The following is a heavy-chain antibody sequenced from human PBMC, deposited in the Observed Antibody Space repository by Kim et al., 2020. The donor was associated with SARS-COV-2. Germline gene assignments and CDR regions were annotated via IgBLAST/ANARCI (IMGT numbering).Heavy chain of an antibody. V-gene: IGHV1-3*01. J-gene: IGHJ6*02. CDR1: GYTFTSYA. D-gene: IGHD3-9*01. CDR2: INAGNGNT. Sequence: ASVKVSCKASGYTFTSYAMHWVRQAPGQRLEWMGWINAGNGNTKYSQKFQGRVTITRDTSASTAYMELSSLRSEDTAVYYCARDDRIVYYDILTGYYDWGYYYGMDVWGQGTTVTVSS. CDR3: ARDDRIVYYDILTGYYDWGYYYGMDV.